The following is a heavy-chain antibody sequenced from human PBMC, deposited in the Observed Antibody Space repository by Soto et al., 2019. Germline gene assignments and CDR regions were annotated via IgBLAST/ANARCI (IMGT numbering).Heavy chain of an antibody. J-gene: IGHJ5*02. CDR1: GGTFSSYA. V-gene: IGHV1-69*06. CDR2: IIPIFGTA. Sequence: SVKVSCKASGGTFSSYAISWVRQAPGQGLEWMGGIIPIFGTANYAQKFQGRVTITADKSTSTAYMELSSLRSEDTAVYYCARGLLRPNWFDPWGQGTPVTVSS. D-gene: IGHD2-15*01. CDR3: ARGLLRPNWFDP.